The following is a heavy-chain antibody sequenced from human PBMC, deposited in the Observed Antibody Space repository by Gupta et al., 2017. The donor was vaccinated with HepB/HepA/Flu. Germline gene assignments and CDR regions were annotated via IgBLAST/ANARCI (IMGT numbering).Heavy chain of an antibody. CDR3: AREVSVAVSTDHRVGAFAI. CDR2: ISPIFGTA. Sequence: GTFSSYASSWVRKAPGQGLEWMGGISPIFGTANYAQKFHGRGTITADESTRTSYMELSSLRAEDTAVYYCAREVSVAVSTDHRVGAFAIWGQGTIVTVSS. J-gene: IGHJ3*02. D-gene: IGHD5-24*01. V-gene: IGHV1-69*01. CDR1: GTFSSYA.